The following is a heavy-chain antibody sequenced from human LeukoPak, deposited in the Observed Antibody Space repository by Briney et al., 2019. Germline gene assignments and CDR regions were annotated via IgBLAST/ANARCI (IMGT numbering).Heavy chain of an antibody. D-gene: IGHD6-19*01. Sequence: PSETLSLTCTVSGGSISSYYWSWIRQPPGKGLEWIGNIYYSGSTNYSPSLKSRVTISVDTSKNQFSLKLSSVTAADTAVYYCARFKRAGGWSYFDYWGQGTLVTVSS. CDR2: IYYSGST. J-gene: IGHJ4*02. CDR3: ARFKRAGGWSYFDY. V-gene: IGHV4-59*01. CDR1: GGSISSYY.